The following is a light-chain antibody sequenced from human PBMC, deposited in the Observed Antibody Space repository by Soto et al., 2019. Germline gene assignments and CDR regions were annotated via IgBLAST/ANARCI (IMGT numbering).Light chain of an antibody. Sequence: QSVLTQPPSVSGAPGQRVTISCSGSSSNIGAGYDVNWYRQLPGTAPKLLIYGNSDRPSGVPERFSGSKSGTSASLAITGLQAEDEADYFCQSYDRSLRTYVFGTATKLTVL. CDR1: SSNIGAGYD. J-gene: IGLJ1*01. V-gene: IGLV1-40*01. CDR2: GNS. CDR3: QSYDRSLRTYV.